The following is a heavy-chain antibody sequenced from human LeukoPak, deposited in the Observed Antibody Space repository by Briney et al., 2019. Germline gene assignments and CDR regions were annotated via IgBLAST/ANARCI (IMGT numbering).Heavy chain of an antibody. CDR2: TYPDDSDT. V-gene: IGHV5-51*01. CDR3: ARPSAYGEDAFDV. D-gene: IGHD2-8*01. J-gene: IGHJ3*01. CDR1: GYIFTNYW. Sequence: EPLKISRKGSGYIFTNYWIGWVRQMPGQGLERMGITYPDDSDTRYSPSFRGKVTFSSDQSIRTPHLQWSSLKASDSAMYYCARPSAYGEDAFDVWGQGTLVTVSS.